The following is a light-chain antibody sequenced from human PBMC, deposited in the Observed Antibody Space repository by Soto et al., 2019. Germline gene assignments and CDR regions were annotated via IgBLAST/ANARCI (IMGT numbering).Light chain of an antibody. CDR2: GAS. CDR1: QSVTSTS. Sequence: EVVLTQSPDTLSLSPGERATLFCRASQSVTSTSIAWHQQKPGQAPRLLIYGASNRATGIPDRFSGSGSGTDFTLIISRLESEESAIYYCQHYGSSPGLTFGGGAKVEIK. CDR3: QHYGSSPGLT. V-gene: IGKV3-20*01. J-gene: IGKJ4*01.